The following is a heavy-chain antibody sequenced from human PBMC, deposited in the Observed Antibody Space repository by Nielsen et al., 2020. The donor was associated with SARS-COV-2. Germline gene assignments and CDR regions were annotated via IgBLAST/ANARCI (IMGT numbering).Heavy chain of an antibody. CDR2: IIPILGIT. CDR1: GGTFSSFP. Sequence: SVKVSCKASGGTFSSFPISWVRQAPGQGLEWMGRIIPILGITTYAQKFHGRVTVTADKSTSTAYMELHSLTSEDMAVYYCAREMATNRGHAFEIWGQGTVVTVSS. J-gene: IGHJ3*02. CDR3: AREMATNRGHAFEI. D-gene: IGHD5-24*01. V-gene: IGHV1-69*04.